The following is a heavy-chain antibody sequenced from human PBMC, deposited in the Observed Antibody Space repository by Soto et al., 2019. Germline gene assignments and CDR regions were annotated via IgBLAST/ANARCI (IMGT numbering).Heavy chain of an antibody. CDR1: GFTFTRYS. V-gene: IGHV3-21*06. J-gene: IGHJ4*02. Sequence: EVQLVESGGGLVKPGGSLRLSCAASGFTFTRYSMNWVRQAPGKGLEWVSSISSTTHYIYYADSMRGRFTISRDNAKNAVYLDMNSLRAEDTAVYYCARESEDLTSNFDYWGQGPLVTVSS. CDR3: ARESEDLTSNFDY. CDR2: ISSTTHYI.